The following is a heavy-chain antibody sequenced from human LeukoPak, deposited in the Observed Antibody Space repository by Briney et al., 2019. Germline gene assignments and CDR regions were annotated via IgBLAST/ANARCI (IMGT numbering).Heavy chain of an antibody. Sequence: KASETLSLTCTVSGGSISSNNYYWGWIRQTPGKGLEWIGSLYYTGSTYYNPSLKSRVTISVDTSKNQFSLKLSSVTAADTAVYYCAGVARNYYWVDYWGQGTLVTVSS. V-gene: IGHV4-39*01. J-gene: IGHJ4*02. CDR3: AGVARNYYWVDY. CDR1: GGSISSNNYY. D-gene: IGHD1-26*01. CDR2: LYYTGST.